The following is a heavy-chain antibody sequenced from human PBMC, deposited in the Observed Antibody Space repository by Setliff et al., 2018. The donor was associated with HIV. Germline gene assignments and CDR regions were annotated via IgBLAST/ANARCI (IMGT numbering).Heavy chain of an antibody. Sequence: ASVKVSCKASGDTITNYGLSWVRQTPGQGLEWMGWISPHSGNSDCAEKFQDRVTMTVDTATNTAYMELSSLSSDDTAVYYCTSSFRIFYDDSRTYSKWFDPWGKGTLVTVSS. CDR2: ISPHSGNS. CDR3: TSSFRIFYDDSRTYSKWFDP. D-gene: IGHD3-22*01. CDR1: GDTITNYG. V-gene: IGHV1-18*01. J-gene: IGHJ5*02.